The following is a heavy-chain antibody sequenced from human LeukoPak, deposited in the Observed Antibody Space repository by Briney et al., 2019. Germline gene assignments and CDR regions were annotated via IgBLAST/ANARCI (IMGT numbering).Heavy chain of an antibody. V-gene: IGHV3-30*03. Sequence: PGGSLRLSCAASGFTFSSYGMHWVRQAPGKGLEWVAVISYDGSNKYYADSVKGRFTISRDNSKNTLYLQMNSLRAEDTAVYYCARANSDSSGYSPWYYMDVWGKGTTVTVSS. J-gene: IGHJ6*03. CDR2: ISYDGSNK. D-gene: IGHD3-22*01. CDR1: GFTFSSYG. CDR3: ARANSDSSGYSPWYYMDV.